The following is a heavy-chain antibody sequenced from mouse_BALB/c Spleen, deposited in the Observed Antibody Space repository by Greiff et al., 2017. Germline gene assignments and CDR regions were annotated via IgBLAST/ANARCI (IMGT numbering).Heavy chain of an antibody. D-gene: IGHD1-1*01. CDR3: ARFTTVVAPFDY. Sequence: VQLQQSGAELARPGASVKMSCKASGYTFTSYWMHWVKQRPGQGLEWIGYINPSTGYTEYNQKFKDKATLTADKSSSTAYMQLSSLTSEDSAVYYCARFTTVVAPFDYWGQGTTLTVSS. J-gene: IGHJ2*01. V-gene: IGHV1-4*01. CDR2: INPSTGYT. CDR1: GYTFTSYW.